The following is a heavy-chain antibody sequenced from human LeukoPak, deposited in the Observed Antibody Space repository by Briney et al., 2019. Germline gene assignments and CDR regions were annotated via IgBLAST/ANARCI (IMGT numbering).Heavy chain of an antibody. CDR1: GGSISSSSYY. CDR2: IFYSGST. CDR3: TGDRYSYGYYYYMDV. D-gene: IGHD5-18*01. Sequence: SETLSLTCTVSGGSISSSSYYWGWIRQPPGEGLEWIGNIFYSGSTFYNPSLKSRVTISVDTSKNQFSLKLTSVTAADTAVYFCTGDRYSYGYYYYMDVWGKGTTVTVSS. J-gene: IGHJ6*03. V-gene: IGHV4-39*07.